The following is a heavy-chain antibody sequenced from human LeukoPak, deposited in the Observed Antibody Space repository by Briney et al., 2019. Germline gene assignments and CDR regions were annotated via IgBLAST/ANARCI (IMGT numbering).Heavy chain of an antibody. D-gene: IGHD1-26*01. V-gene: IGHV1-18*01. CDR3: ARDRGSGSQPYADY. Sequence: GASVKVSYKASGYTFTSYGISWVRQAPGQGLEWMVWISAYNGNTSYAQKLQGRVTMTTDTSTSTAYMELRSLRSDDTAVYYCARDRGSGSQPYADYWGQGTLVTVSS. J-gene: IGHJ4*02. CDR2: ISAYNGNT. CDR1: GYTFTSYG.